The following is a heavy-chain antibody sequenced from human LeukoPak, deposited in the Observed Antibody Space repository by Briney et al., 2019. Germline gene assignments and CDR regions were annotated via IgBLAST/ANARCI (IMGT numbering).Heavy chain of an antibody. CDR3: ARDLSFSGRCDY. CDR1: GYTFTSYY. D-gene: IGHD3/OR15-3a*01. J-gene: IGHJ4*02. CDR2: INPSGGST. V-gene: IGHV1-46*01. Sequence: ASVKVSCTASGYTFTSYYMHWVRQAPGPGLEWMGIINPSGGSTSYAQKFQGRVTMTRDTSTSTVYMELSSLRSEDTAVYYCARDLSFSGRCDYWGQGTLVTVSS.